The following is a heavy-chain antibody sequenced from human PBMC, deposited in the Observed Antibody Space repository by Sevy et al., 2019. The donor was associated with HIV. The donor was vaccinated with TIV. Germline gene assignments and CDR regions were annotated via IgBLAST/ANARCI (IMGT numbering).Heavy chain of an antibody. CDR3: ARTGISSSTPDYFTF. Sequence: GESLKISCKGSGYSFRSYWIGWVRQMPGKGLEGVGIIYPGDSDTRHSPSFQGQVTISADKSINTASLQWSSLKASDTAMYYCARTGISSSTPDYFTFWGQGTRVTVS. D-gene: IGHD6-6*01. V-gene: IGHV5-51*01. J-gene: IGHJ4*02. CDR2: IYPGDSDT. CDR1: GYSFRSYW.